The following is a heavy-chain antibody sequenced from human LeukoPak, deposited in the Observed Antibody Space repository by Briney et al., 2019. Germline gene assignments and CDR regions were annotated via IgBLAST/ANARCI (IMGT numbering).Heavy chain of an antibody. J-gene: IGHJ4*02. Sequence: SETLSLTCAVYGGSLSDYYWSWIRQPPGKGLEGIGEINLSRSTNYNPSLKSRVTISDDTSRNQFSLKLSSVTAADTAVYYCARKVTFLWFGELWGYYFDYWGQGTLVTVSS. CDR1: GGSLSDYY. V-gene: IGHV4-34*01. CDR3: ARKVTFLWFGELWGYYFDY. D-gene: IGHD3-10*01. CDR2: INLSRST.